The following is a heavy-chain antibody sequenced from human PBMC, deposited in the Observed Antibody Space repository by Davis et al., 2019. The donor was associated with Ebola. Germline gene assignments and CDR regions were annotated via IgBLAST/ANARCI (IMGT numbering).Heavy chain of an antibody. D-gene: IGHD3-9*01. V-gene: IGHV3-30*03. CDR1: GFTFSSYS. J-gene: IGHJ4*02. Sequence: GGSLRLSCAASGFTFSSYSMNWVRQAPGRGLEWLAVVSYDGKNNYSADSVRGRFTVSRDNSQNTVYLQMNSLRPDDTAMYYCARALALTSYYAVFDFWGQGALVTVSS. CDR2: VSYDGKNN. CDR3: ARALALTSYYAVFDF.